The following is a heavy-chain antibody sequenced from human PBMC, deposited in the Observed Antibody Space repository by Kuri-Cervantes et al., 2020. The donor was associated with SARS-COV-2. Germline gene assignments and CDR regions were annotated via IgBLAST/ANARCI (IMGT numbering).Heavy chain of an antibody. J-gene: IGHJ5*02. CDR1: AGTSSSYA. CDR2: IIPILGIA. CDR3: ARVIRGSYHNWFDP. V-gene: IGHV1-69*04. Sequence: SVKVSCKASAGTSSSYAISWLRHAAGQGVEWMGRIIPILGIAKYAQKFQSRVTITADKSTNTAYMELSSLRSEDTAVYYCARVIRGSYHNWFDPWGQGTLVTVSS. D-gene: IGHD3-16*02.